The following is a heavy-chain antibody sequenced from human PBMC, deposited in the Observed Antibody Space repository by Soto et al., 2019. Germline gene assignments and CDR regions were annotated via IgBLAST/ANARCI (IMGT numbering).Heavy chain of an antibody. V-gene: IGHV3-74*01. CDR1: GFTLSSYW. CDR2: MNEDGGTT. D-gene: IGHD3-10*01. Sequence: PGGSLRLSCAASGFTLSSYWMHWVRQAPGKGLVWVSRMNEDGGTTDYADSVKGRFTISRDNAKNTLYLQMNSLRVEDTAVYYCASDLSGRADVWGQGTTVTV. J-gene: IGHJ6*02. CDR3: ASDLSGRADV.